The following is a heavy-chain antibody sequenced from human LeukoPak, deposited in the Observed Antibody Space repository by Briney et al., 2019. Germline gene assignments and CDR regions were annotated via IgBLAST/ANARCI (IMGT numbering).Heavy chain of an antibody. CDR3: ARGRDKLGYCSSTSCYRQYNWFDP. V-gene: IGHV4-34*01. CDR2: INHSGST. D-gene: IGHD2-2*02. J-gene: IGHJ5*02. Sequence: SETLSLTCAVYGGPFSGYYWSWIRQPPGKGLEWIGEINHSGSTNYNPSLKSRVTISVDTSKNQFSLKLSSVTAADTAVYYCARGRDKLGYCSSTSCYRQYNWFDPWGQGTLVTVSS. CDR1: GGPFSGYY.